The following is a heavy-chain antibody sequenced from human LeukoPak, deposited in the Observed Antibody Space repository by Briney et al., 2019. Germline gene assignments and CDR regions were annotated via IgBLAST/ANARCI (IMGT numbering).Heavy chain of an antibody. V-gene: IGHV3-33*06. CDR3: AKGPSDTAVATAFDY. CDR2: IWYDESNK. CDR1: GFTFSSYG. D-gene: IGHD5-18*01. Sequence: PGRSLRLSCAASGFTFSSYGMYWVRQAPGKGLEGVAVIWYDESNKYYVDSVKGRFTISRDNSKNTLYLQMNSLRAEDTAVYYCAKGPSDTAVATAFDYWGQGTLVTVSS. J-gene: IGHJ4*02.